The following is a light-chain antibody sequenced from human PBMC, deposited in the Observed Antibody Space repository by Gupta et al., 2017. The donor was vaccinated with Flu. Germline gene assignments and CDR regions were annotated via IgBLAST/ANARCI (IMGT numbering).Light chain of an antibody. Sequence: QVVLPQPPSASASLGASVTPTCTLSSGHSTYALAWHQHQPQKGPRYLMSLNGDGSHRKGDGIPDRFSGSSSGAERYLAISSLQSEDEADYYCQTWGTGLEVFGGGTKLTVL. CDR2: LNGDGSH. J-gene: IGLJ3*02. CDR1: SGHSTYA. CDR3: QTWGTGLEV. V-gene: IGLV4-69*01.